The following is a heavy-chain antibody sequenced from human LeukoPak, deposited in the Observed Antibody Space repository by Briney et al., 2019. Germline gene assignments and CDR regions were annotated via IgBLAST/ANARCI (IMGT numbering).Heavy chain of an antibody. V-gene: IGHV3-23*01. CDR2: ISGSGGST. Sequence: PGGSLRLSCAASGVTFSSHAMSWVRQAPGKGLEWVSSISGSGGSTYYADSVKGRFTISRDNSKNTMYLQMNSLRAEDTAVYHCAKARSPGYFGYSSSPNNWFDHWGQGTLVTVSS. J-gene: IGHJ5*02. CDR1: GVTFSSHA. CDR3: AKARSPGYFGYSSSPNNWFDH. D-gene: IGHD6-13*01.